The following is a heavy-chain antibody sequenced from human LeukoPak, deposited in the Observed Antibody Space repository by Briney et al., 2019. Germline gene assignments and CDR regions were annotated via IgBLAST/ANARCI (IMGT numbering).Heavy chain of an antibody. CDR1: GFTFSNYW. V-gene: IGHV3-48*02. Sequence: PGGSLRLSCAASGFTFSNYWMTWVRQAPGKGLEWVSYISDSSNIYYADSVKGRFTISRDNAKNSLYLQMNSLRDEDTAVYYCAKAVVTAFDYWGQGTLVTVSS. D-gene: IGHD2-21*02. J-gene: IGHJ4*02. CDR2: ISDSSNI. CDR3: AKAVVTAFDY.